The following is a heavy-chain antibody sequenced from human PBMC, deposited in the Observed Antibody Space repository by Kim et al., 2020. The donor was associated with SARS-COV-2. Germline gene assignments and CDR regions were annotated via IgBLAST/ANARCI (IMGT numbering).Heavy chain of an antibody. CDR1: GFTFSSYG. J-gene: IGHJ4*02. CDR3: IAAAGTGGFDY. V-gene: IGHV3-33*01. Sequence: GGSLRLSCAASGFTFSSYGMHWVRQAPGKGLEWVAVIWYDGSNKYYADSVKGRFTISRDNSKNTLYLQMNSLRAEDTAVYYCIAAAGTGGFDYWGQGTLVTVSP. D-gene: IGHD6-13*01. CDR2: IWYDGSNK.